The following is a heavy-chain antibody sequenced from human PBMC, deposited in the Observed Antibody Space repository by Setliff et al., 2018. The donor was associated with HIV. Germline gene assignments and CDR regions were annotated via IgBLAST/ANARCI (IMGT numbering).Heavy chain of an antibody. CDR2: IYKGGST. D-gene: IGHD3-10*01. V-gene: IGHV4-28*01. Sequence: TLSLTCVVSGYSVSSSYWWGWIRQPPGKGLEWIGWIGYIYKGGSTYYNPSLKSRVTMSEDTSKNQFSLKLRSVTAVDTAVYYCARSALWFGEADWYFDLWGRGTLVTVSS. CDR3: ARSALWFGEADWYFDL. CDR1: GYSVSSSYW. J-gene: IGHJ2*01.